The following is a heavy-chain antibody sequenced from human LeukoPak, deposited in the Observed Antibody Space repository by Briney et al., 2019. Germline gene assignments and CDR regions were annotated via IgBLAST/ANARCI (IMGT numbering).Heavy chain of an antibody. J-gene: IGHJ4*02. CDR1: GYTFTSYD. Sequence: ASVKVSCKASGYTFTSYDINWVRQGTGQGLEWMGCMNPNSGNTAYAQKFQGRVTITRNTSISTAYMELSGLRSEDTAVYYCARGRSTGFPYYFEYWGQGTLVTVSS. V-gene: IGHV1-8*03. CDR3: ARGRSTGFPYYFEY. CDR2: MNPNSGNT.